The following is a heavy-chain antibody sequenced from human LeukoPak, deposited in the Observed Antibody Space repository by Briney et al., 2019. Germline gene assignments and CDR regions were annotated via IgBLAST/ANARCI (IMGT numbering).Heavy chain of an antibody. CDR2: ISTYNGNT. CDR1: GHTFTSYD. Sequence: ASVKVSCKASGHTFTSYDISWARQAPGRGLEWMGWISTYNGNTKYAQNLQGRVTMTTDTSTSTAYMELRSLRSDDTAVYYCARDREVLLCSSSTCYGSGMDVWGKGTTVIVSS. J-gene: IGHJ6*04. D-gene: IGHD2-2*01. V-gene: IGHV1-18*01. CDR3: ARDREVLLCSSSTCYGSGMDV.